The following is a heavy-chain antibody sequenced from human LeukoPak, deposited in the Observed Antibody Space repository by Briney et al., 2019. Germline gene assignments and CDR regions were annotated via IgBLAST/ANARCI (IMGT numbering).Heavy chain of an antibody. CDR3: ARDATVAIDY. CDR2: IYYSGST. D-gene: IGHD4-23*01. V-gene: IGHV4-59*01. Sequence: TPSETLSLTCTISGDSTTNYYWSWIRQPPGKGLEWIGYIYYSGSTNYNPSLKSRVTISVDTSKNQFSLKLSSVTAADTAVYYCARDATVAIDYWGQGTLVTVSS. CDR1: GDSTTNYY. J-gene: IGHJ4*02.